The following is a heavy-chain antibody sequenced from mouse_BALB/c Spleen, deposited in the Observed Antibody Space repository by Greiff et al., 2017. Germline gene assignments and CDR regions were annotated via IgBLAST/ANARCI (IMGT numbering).Heavy chain of an antibody. CDR3: AEGGQLGLLYAMDY. CDR2: IYPGDGDT. Sequence: VQLQESGAELVRPGSSVKISCKASGYAFSSYWMNWVKQRPGQGLEWIGQIYPGDGDTNYNGKFKGKATLTADKSSSTAYMQLSSLTSEDSAVYVCAEGGQLGLLYAMDYWGQGTSVTVSS. CDR1: GYAFSSYW. D-gene: IGHD3-2*01. J-gene: IGHJ4*01. V-gene: IGHV1-80*01.